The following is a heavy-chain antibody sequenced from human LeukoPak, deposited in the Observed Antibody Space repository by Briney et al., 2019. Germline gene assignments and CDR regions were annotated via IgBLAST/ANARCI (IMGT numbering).Heavy chain of an antibody. D-gene: IGHD3-10*01. Sequence: SETLSLTRTVSGGSVSSGSYYWSWIRQPPGKGLEWIGYIYYSGSTNYNPSLKSRVTISVDTSKNQFSLKLSSVTAADTAVYYCARDGVVRGYYYGMDVWGKGTTVTVSS. V-gene: IGHV4-61*01. CDR2: IYYSGST. CDR3: ARDGVVRGYYYGMDV. J-gene: IGHJ6*04. CDR1: GGSVSSGSYY.